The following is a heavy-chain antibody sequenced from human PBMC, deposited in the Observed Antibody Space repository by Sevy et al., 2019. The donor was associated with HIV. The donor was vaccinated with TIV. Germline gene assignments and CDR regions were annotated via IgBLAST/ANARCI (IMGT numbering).Heavy chain of an antibody. CDR3: GREGGLGGELLGFDY. D-gene: IGHD1-26*01. CDR2: ISYDGSNK. Sequence: GGSLRLSCAASGFTFGSYALHWVRQAPGKGLEWVAVISYDGSNKYYAGSVKGRFTISRDNSKNTLYLQMNSLRAEDTAVYYCGREGGLGGELLGFDYWGQGTLVTVSS. CDR1: GFTFGSYA. J-gene: IGHJ4*02. V-gene: IGHV3-30-3*01.